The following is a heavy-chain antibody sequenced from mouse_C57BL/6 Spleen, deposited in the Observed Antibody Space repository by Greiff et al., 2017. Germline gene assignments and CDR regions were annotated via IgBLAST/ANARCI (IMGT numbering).Heavy chain of an antibody. V-gene: IGHV1-53*01. CDR1: GYTFTSYW. Sequence: QVQLQQPGTELVKPGASVKLSCKASGYTFTSYWMHWVKQRPGQGLEWIGNINPSNGGTNYNEKFKSKATLTVDNSSRTAYMQLRSLTSEDAAVYYCARGPIYYDYDEGVFLDYWGQGTTLTVSS. CDR2: INPSNGGT. D-gene: IGHD2-4*01. J-gene: IGHJ2*01. CDR3: ARGPIYYDYDEGVFLDY.